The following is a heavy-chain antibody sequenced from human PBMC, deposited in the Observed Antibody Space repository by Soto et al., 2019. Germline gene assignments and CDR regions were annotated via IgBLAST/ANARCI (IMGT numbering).Heavy chain of an antibody. D-gene: IGHD3-16*02. V-gene: IGHV3-33*01. CDR1: GFTFSSYG. J-gene: IGHJ6*02. Sequence: GGSLRLSCAASGFTFSSYGMHWVRQAPGKGLEWVAVIWYDGNNKYYADSVKGRFTISRDNSKNTLYLQMNSLRVEDTAVYYCARDLGDYVWGTYRSYALDAWGQGTTVTVSS. CDR3: ARDLGDYVWGTYRSYALDA. CDR2: IWYDGNNK.